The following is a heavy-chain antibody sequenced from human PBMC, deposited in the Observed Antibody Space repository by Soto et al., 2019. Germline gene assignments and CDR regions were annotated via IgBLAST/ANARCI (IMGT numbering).Heavy chain of an antibody. J-gene: IGHJ5*01. V-gene: IGHV3-30*18. CDR1: GFTFSSYG. Sequence: GGSLRLSCAASGFTFSSYGMHWVRQAPGKGLEWVAVISYYGSNKYYADSVKGRFTISRDNSKNTLYLQMNSLKAEDTEVYYCANSGPYYYDSSGYDAFDTWGQGTLVTVSS. CDR2: ISYYGSNK. CDR3: ANSGPYYYDSSGYDAFDT. D-gene: IGHD3-22*01.